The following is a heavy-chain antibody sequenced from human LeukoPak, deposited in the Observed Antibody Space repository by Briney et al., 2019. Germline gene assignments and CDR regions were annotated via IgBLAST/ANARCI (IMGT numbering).Heavy chain of an antibody. J-gene: IGHJ4*02. V-gene: IGHV1-2*02. Sequence: ASVKVSCKASGYTFIGYYIHWVRQAPGQGPEWMGWINPNSGGTNFAQKFQGRVTLTRDTSRSTAYMELSRLRSDDTAVYYCASIGSSGSGSYYDTAEYWGQGTLVTVSS. CDR2: INPNSGGT. D-gene: IGHD3-10*01. CDR3: ASIGSSGSGSYYDTAEY. CDR1: GYTFIGYY.